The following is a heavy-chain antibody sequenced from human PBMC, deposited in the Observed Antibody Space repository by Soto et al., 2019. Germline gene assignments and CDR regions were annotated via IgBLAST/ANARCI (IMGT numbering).Heavy chain of an antibody. V-gene: IGHV3-53*02. CDR2: IYSGGST. Sequence: EVQLVATGGGLIQPEGSLRLSCAASGFTVSSNYMSWVRQAPGKGLEWVSVIYSGGSTYYADSVKGRFTISRDNSKNTLYLQMNSLRAEDTAVYYCARDLLWFGELSHYYYYGMDVWGQGTTVTVSS. J-gene: IGHJ6*02. CDR3: ARDLLWFGELSHYYYYGMDV. CDR1: GFTVSSNY. D-gene: IGHD3-10*01.